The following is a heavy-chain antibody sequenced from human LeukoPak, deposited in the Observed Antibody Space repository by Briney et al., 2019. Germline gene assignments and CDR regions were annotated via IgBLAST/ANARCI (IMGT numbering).Heavy chain of an antibody. CDR3: ARAWELLRRIDY. CDR2: IYYSGST. CDR1: GGSISSGGYY. V-gene: IGHV4-31*03. Sequence: SETLSLTCTISGGSISSGGYYWSWSRQHPGKGLEWIGYIYYSGSTYYNPSLKSRVTISVDTSKNQFSLKLSSVTAADTAVYYCARAWELLRRIDYWGQGTLVTVSS. J-gene: IGHJ4*02. D-gene: IGHD1-26*01.